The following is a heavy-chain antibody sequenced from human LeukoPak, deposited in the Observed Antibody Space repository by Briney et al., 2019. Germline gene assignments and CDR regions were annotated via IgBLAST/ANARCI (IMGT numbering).Heavy chain of an antibody. D-gene: IGHD2-15*01. Sequence: GGSLRLSCAASGFTFSSHEMNWVRQAPGKGLEWVALIWYDGSNKYYGDSVKGRFTISKDNSKNTLYLQMDSLRAEDTAIYYCARVRGGSSSYYYIDLWGRGTLVTVSS. J-gene: IGHJ2*01. CDR2: IWYDGSNK. CDR3: ARVRGGSSSYYYIDL. V-gene: IGHV3-33*08. CDR1: GFTFSSHE.